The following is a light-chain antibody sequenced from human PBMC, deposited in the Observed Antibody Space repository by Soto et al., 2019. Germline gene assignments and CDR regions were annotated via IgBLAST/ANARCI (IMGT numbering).Light chain of an antibody. CDR1: QSVSSY. J-gene: IGKJ1*01. V-gene: IGKV3-15*01. CDR2: GAS. Sequence: EIVLTQSPATLSLSPGERATLSCRASQSVSSYLAWYQQKPGQAPRLLIYGASTRATGIPARFTGSGSGTEFTLTISSLQPEDLAVYYCQQYYNWPPWTFGQGTKVDIK. CDR3: QQYYNWPPWT.